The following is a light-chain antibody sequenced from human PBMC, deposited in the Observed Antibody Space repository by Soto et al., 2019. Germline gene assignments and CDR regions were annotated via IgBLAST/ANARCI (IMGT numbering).Light chain of an antibody. Sequence: DIQMTQSPSTLSASVGDRVTITCRASQSISSWLAWYQQKPGKAPKLLIYDASSLESGVPSRFSGSGSGTEFTLTISSLQPDDFATCYCQQYNTKSGTFGQGTKVEIK. CDR3: QQYNTKSGT. V-gene: IGKV1-5*01. CDR2: DAS. J-gene: IGKJ1*01. CDR1: QSISSW.